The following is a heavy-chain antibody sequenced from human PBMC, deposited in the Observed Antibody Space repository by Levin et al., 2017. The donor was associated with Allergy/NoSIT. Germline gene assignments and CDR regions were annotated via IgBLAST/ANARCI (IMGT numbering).Heavy chain of an antibody. CDR3: ARGRIAAADPGKRGLYNWFDP. CDR2: INHSGST. Sequence: PSETLSLTCAVYGGSFSGYYWSWIRQPPGKGLEWIGEINHSGSTNYNPSLKSRVTISVDTSKNQFSLKLSSVTAADTAVYYCARGRIAAADPGKRGLYNWFDPWGQGTLVTVSS. CDR1: GGSFSGYY. D-gene: IGHD6-13*01. J-gene: IGHJ5*02. V-gene: IGHV4-34*01.